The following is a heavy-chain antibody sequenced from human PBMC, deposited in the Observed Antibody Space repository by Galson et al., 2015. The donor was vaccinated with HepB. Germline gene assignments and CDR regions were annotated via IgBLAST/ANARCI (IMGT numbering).Heavy chain of an antibody. CDR1: GFTFSDYY. CDR3: ARDSGIVGATYAFDI. D-gene: IGHD1-26*01. J-gene: IGHJ3*02. V-gene: IGHV3-11*05. Sequence: SLRLSCAASGFTFSDYYMSWIRQAPGKGLEWVSYISSSSSYTNYADSVKGRFTISRDNAKNSLYPQMNSLRAEDTAVYYCARDSGIVGATYAFDIWGQGTMVTVSS. CDR2: ISSSSSYT.